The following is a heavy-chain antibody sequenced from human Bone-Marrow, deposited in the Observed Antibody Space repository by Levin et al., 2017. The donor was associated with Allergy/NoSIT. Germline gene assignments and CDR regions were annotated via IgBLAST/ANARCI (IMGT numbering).Heavy chain of an antibody. CDR1: GFYFRNYW. CDR3: TRALSDEAYDR. CDR2: IRYDGSLT. D-gene: IGHD3-16*01. J-gene: IGHJ5*02. V-gene: IGHV3-7*04. Sequence: GGSLRLSCAASGFYFRNYWMGWVRQVPGQGLAWVATIRYDGSLTYYVDSVRGRFTISRDNAEKSLFLEMNSLRAEDTAMYYCTRALSDEAYDRWGQGTLVTVSS.